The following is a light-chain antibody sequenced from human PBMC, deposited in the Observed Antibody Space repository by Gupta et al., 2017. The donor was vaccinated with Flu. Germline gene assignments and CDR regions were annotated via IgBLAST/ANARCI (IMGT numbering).Light chain of an antibody. J-gene: IGKJ1*01. CDR1: QSIGSW. V-gene: IGKV1-5*03. CDR3: QRYDSLRT. Sequence: SPSTLSASVGDRVTITCRASQSIGSWLAWYQQKPGKVPKLLIYKASSLESGVPSRFSGSGSGTEFTLTISSLQPDDFASYYCQRYDSLRTFGQGTRVEIK. CDR2: KAS.